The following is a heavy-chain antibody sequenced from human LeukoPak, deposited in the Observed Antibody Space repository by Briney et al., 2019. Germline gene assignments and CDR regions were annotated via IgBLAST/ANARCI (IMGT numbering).Heavy chain of an antibody. V-gene: IGHV1-2*02. D-gene: IGHD1-26*01. CDR3: ARASGRYSDAFDI. CDR2: INPNSGGT. CDR1: GYTCTGYY. J-gene: IGHJ3*02. Sequence: ASVKVSCTASGYTCTGYYMHWVRQAPGQGLEWMGWINPNSGGTNYAQNFQGRVTMTRDTSISTAYMELSRLRSDDTALYYCARASGRYSDAFDIWGQGTMVTVSS.